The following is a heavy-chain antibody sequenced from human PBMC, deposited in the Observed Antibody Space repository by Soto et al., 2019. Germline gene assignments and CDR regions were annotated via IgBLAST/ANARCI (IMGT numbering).Heavy chain of an antibody. CDR1: GYTFTSYG. Sequence: GASVKLSCKASGYTFTSYGISWVRQAPGQGLEWMGWISAYNGNTNYAQKLQGRVTMTTDTSTRTVYLDLRSLKSDDTAVYYCARGGYYDNTWGKLSHYGLDVWGQGTSVTVSS. CDR2: ISAYNGNT. D-gene: IGHD3-16*01. J-gene: IGHJ6*02. CDR3: ARGGYYDNTWGKLSHYGLDV. V-gene: IGHV1-18*01.